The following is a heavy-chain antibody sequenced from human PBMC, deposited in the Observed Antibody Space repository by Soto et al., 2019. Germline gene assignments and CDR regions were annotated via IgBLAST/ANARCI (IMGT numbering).Heavy chain of an antibody. CDR1: GFTFRSYG. Sequence: QVQLLESGGGVVQPGRSLRLSCAASGFTFRSYGMHWVRPAPGKGLEWVAVISYDGREIHYVDSVKGRFTISRDNSKDPLYLQMNSLRGEDTAVYFCANGKYGGSYYYGIDVWGPGTTVAVSS. CDR3: ANGKYGGSYYYGIDV. CDR2: ISYDGREI. D-gene: IGHD2-2*01. J-gene: IGHJ6*02. V-gene: IGHV3-30*18.